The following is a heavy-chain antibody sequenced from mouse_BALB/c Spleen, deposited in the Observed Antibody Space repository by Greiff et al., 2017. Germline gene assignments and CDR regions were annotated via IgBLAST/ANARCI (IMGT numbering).Heavy chain of an antibody. CDR1: GYTFTSYW. CDR3: AREGVTTVVDAWFAY. D-gene: IGHD1-1*01. V-gene: IGHV1-7*01. Sequence: QVQLKQSGAELAKPGASVKMSCKASGYTFTSYWMHWVKQRPGQGLEWIGYINPSTGYTEYNQKFKDKATLTADKSSSTAYMQLSSLTSEDSAVYYCAREGVTTVVDAWFAYWGQGTLVTVSA. CDR2: INPSTGYT. J-gene: IGHJ3*01.